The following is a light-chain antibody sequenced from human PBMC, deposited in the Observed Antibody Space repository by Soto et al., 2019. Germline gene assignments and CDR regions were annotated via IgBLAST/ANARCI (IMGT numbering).Light chain of an antibody. CDR2: KAS. CDR1: QSVSSW. CDR3: QQYNSYPWT. Sequence: DIQMTQSPSTLPASVGDRVTITCRASQSVSSWLAWYQQKPGKAPKLLIFKASSLDSGVPSRFSGSGSWTEFTLTISSLLPDDVATYFCQQYNSYPWTFGQGTKVEIK. V-gene: IGKV1-5*03. J-gene: IGKJ1*01.